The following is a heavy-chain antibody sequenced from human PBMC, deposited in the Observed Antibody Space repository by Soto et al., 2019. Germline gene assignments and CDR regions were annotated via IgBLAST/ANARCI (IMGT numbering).Heavy chain of an antibody. V-gene: IGHV4-4*07. CDR1: GGSMSKFY. Sequence: TLSLTCSVSGGSMSKFYWSWIRKTAGKGLEWMGRVYATGTSDYNPSLRSRIAMSVDISKKTFSLRLRSVTAADTGVYYCVRDGSKTLRDCFDPWGQGILVTVSS. CDR3: VRDGSKTLRDCFDP. D-gene: IGHD4-17*01. J-gene: IGHJ5*02. CDR2: VYATGTS.